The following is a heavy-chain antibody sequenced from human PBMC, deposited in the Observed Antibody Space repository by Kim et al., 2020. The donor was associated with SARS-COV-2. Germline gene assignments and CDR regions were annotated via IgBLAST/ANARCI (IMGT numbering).Heavy chain of an antibody. J-gene: IGHJ3*02. CDR3: ARGYSSSWYSAFDI. V-gene: IGHV3-13*01. Sequence: PGSGKGRFTISRENAKNSLYLQRNSLRAGDTAVYYCARGYSSSWYSAFDIWGQGTMVTVSS. D-gene: IGHD6-13*01.